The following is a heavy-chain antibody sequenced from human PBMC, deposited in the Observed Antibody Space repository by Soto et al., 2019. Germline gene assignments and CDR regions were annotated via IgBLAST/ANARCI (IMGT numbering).Heavy chain of an antibody. V-gene: IGHV3-73*02. CDR1: GFTFSGSA. CDR3: TTPSINYDILTDYFNY. CDR2: IRSKANSDAT. J-gene: IGHJ4*02. D-gene: IGHD3-9*01. Sequence: EVQLVESGGGLVQPGGSLKLSCAASGFTFSGSAMHWVRQAPGKGLEWVGRIRSKANSDATVYAASVKGRFTISRADXKXTAYLQMNSLKTEDTAVYYCTTPSINYDILTDYFNYWGQGSLVTVSS.